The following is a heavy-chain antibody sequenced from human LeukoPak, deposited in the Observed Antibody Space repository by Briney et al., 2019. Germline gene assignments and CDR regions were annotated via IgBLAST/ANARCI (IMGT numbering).Heavy chain of an antibody. Sequence: ASVKVSCKASGYSFTVNYIHWVRQAPGQGLEWMGWINPNTGGTDYAQSFQARVTLTRDTSTSTALMELAWLTSDDAAVYYCTRAPQHYYSWRGYIHWGKGTLVTVSS. J-gene: IGHJ4*02. CDR3: TRAPQHYYSWRGYIH. V-gene: IGHV1-2*02. D-gene: IGHD3-3*01. CDR2: INPNTGGT. CDR1: GYSFTVNY.